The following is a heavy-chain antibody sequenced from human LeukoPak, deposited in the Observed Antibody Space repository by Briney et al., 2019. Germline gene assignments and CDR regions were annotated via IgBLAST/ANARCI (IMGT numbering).Heavy chain of an antibody. V-gene: IGHV1-2*02. D-gene: IGHD5-24*01. CDR2: INPNSGGT. CDR3: ARVDGDGYRANDY. CDR1: GYTFIGYY. J-gene: IGHJ4*02. Sequence: ASVKVSCKASGYTFIGYYIHWVRQAPGQGLEWMGWINPNSGGTNYEEKFQGRVTMTRDTSISTAYMELSRLRSDDTAVYYCARVDGDGYRANDYWGQGTLVTVSS.